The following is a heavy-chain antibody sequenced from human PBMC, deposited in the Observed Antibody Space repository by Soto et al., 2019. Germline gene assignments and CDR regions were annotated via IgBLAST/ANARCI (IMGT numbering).Heavy chain of an antibody. V-gene: IGHV3-53*02. CDR3: ARDVRRGRYCLRYYGMDV. D-gene: IGHD2-15*01. CDR2: IYSGGST. CDR1: GFTVSSNY. Sequence: EVQLVETGGGLIQPGGSLRLSCAASGFTVSSNYMSWVRQAPGKGLEWVSVIYSGGSTYYADSVKGRFTISRDNSKNTLYLQMNSRRAEDTAVYYCARDVRRGRYCLRYYGMDVWGQGTTVTVSS. J-gene: IGHJ6*02.